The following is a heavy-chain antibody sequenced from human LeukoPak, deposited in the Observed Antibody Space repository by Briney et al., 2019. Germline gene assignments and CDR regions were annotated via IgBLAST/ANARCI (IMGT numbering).Heavy chain of an antibody. CDR1: GFTFTEYA. Sequence: PGGSLRLSCAASGFTFTEYAMHWVRQAPGKGLEWVALISYDGSRTDYADSVKGRFTISRDNSKNTLYLQMNSLRAEDTAVYYCARDYGAYWGQGTLVTVSS. CDR3: ARDYGAY. D-gene: IGHD4-17*01. CDR2: ISYDGSRT. J-gene: IGHJ4*02. V-gene: IGHV3-30*07.